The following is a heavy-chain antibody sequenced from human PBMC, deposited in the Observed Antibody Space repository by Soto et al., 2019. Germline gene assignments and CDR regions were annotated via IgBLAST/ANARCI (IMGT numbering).Heavy chain of an antibody. V-gene: IGHV3-33*01. Sequence: GWALRLSCAETGFTFSRDGLHWVRQARFKGLEWVAVIWYDGSNKYYADSVKGRFTISRDNSKNTLYLQMNSLRAEDTAVYYCARTYYYGSGSLLDFDYWGQATLVTVSS. CDR3: ARTYYYGSGSLLDFDY. D-gene: IGHD3-10*01. J-gene: IGHJ4*02. CDR1: GFTFSRDG. CDR2: IWYDGSNK.